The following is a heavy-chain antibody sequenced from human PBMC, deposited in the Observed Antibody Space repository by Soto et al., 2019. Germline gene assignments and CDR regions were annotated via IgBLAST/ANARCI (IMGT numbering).Heavy chain of an antibody. CDR2: ISYDGSNK. V-gene: IGHV3-30-3*01. CDR1: GFTFSSYA. CDR3: RAYCGGDCPGLTYYYYYGMDV. J-gene: IGHJ6*02. Sequence: PGVSLRLSCAASGFTFSSYAMHWVRQAPGKGLEWVAVISYDGSNKYYADSVKGRFTISRDNSKNTLYLQMNSLRAEDTAVYYCRAYCGGDCPGLTYYYYYGMDVWGQGTTVTVSS. D-gene: IGHD2-21*02.